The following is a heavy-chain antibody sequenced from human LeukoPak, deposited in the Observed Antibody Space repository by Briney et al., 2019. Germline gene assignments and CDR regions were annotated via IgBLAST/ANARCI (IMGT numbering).Heavy chain of an antibody. D-gene: IGHD3-3*01. CDR1: GGSISSGGYS. V-gene: IGHV4-30-4*07. Sequence: PSETLSLTCAVSGGSISSGGYSWSWIRQPPGKGLEWIGYIYYSGSTYYNPSLKSRVTISVDTSKNQFSLKLSSVTAADTAVYYCASLRERSYYARGFDYWGQGTLVTVSS. J-gene: IGHJ4*02. CDR3: ASLRERSYYARGFDY. CDR2: IYYSGST.